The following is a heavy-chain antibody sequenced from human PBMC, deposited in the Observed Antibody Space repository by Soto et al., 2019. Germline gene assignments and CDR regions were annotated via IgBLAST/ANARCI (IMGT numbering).Heavy chain of an antibody. CDR1: GVSISSGGYS. D-gene: IGHD1-26*01. CDR2: IYHSGST. Sequence: PSETLCLTCGVAGVSISSGGYSWSWIRQPPGKGLEWIGYIYHSGSTYYNPSLKSRVTISVDRSKNQFSLKLSSVTAADTAVYYCARVPLLWGQGTLVTVSS. J-gene: IGHJ4*02. CDR3: ARVPLL. V-gene: IGHV4-30-2*01.